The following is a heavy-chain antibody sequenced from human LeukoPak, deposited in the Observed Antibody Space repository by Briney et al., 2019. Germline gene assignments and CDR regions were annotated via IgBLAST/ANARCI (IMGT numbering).Heavy chain of an antibody. J-gene: IGHJ6*04. CDR1: GFTLSAYW. CDR3: ARDQWGPDV. Sequence: GGSLRLSCAVSGFTLSAYWMTWVRQAPGKGLEWVANIKQDGSEKYYVDSVKGRFTISRDNAKNSLYLQMNSLRAEDTAVYYCARDQWGPDVWGKGATVTVSS. CDR2: IKQDGSEK. D-gene: IGHD2-8*01. V-gene: IGHV3-7*03.